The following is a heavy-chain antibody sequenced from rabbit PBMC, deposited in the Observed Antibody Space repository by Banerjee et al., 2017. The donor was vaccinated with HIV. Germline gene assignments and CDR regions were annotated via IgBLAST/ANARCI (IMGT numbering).Heavy chain of an antibody. CDR3: ARDLAGVTGWNFGL. D-gene: IGHD4-1*01. J-gene: IGHJ4*01. Sequence: QEQLVESGGGLVQPEGSLTLTCTASGFSFSSSDWICWVRQAPGKGLEWIACIYAGSSGSTYYASWAKGRFTISKTSSTTVTLQMTSLTAADTATYFCARDLAGVTGWNFGLWGPGTLVTVS. CDR1: GFSFSSSDW. V-gene: IGHV1S45*01. CDR2: IYAGSSGST.